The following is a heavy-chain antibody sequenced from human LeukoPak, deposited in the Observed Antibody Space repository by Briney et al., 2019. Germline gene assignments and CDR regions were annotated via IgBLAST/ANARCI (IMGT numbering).Heavy chain of an antibody. Sequence: GGSLRLSCAASGFTFSSYSMNWVRQAPGKGLEWVSYISSSSSTIYYADSVKGRFTISRDNAKNSLYLQMNSLRAEDTAAYYCARVYYDILTGYLGENYYGMDVWGQGTTVTVSS. CDR3: ARVYYDILTGYLGENYYGMDV. J-gene: IGHJ6*02. CDR2: ISSSSSTI. V-gene: IGHV3-48*01. D-gene: IGHD3-9*01. CDR1: GFTFSSYS.